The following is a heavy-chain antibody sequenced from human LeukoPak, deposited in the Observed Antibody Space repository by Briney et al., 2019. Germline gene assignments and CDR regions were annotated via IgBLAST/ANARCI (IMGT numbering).Heavy chain of an antibody. D-gene: IGHD3-10*01. J-gene: IGHJ4*02. CDR2: XXXXSGGT. V-gene: IGHV1-2*02. CDR3: ARAVGYGSGTYRQYYFDY. CDR1: GYTFTGYY. Sequence: ASVTVSCRASGYTFTGYYMHWVXXAPGQGLEWXXXXXXXSGGTNYAQNFQGRVXMSGDTSISTAYMELSRLRSDDTAVYYCARAVGYGSGTYRQYYFDYWGQGTLVTVSS.